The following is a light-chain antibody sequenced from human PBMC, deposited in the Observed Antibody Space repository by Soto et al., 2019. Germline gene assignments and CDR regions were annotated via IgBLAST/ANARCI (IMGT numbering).Light chain of an antibody. V-gene: IGLV2-14*03. CDR3: SSYTNTTTVV. Sequence: QSALTQVASVSGSPGQSITISCTGTSSDVGGRDFVSWYQQHPGKAPQLIIYNVNYRPSGVSDRFSGSKSGNTASLTISGLQADDEAHYYCSSYTNTTTVVFGGGTKVTVL. CDR2: NVN. J-gene: IGLJ3*02. CDR1: SSDVGGRDF.